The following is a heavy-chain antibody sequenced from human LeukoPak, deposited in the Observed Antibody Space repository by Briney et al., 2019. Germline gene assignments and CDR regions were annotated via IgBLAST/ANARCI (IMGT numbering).Heavy chain of an antibody. J-gene: IGHJ6*02. D-gene: IGHD6-19*01. Sequence: GASVKVSCKASGYTFTSYGISWVRQAPGQGLEWMGWISAYNGNTNYAQKLQGRVTMTTDTSTSTACMELRSLRSDDTAVYYCASQWLDPYYYYGMDVWGQGTTVTVSS. CDR2: ISAYNGNT. CDR3: ASQWLDPYYYYGMDV. CDR1: GYTFTSYG. V-gene: IGHV1-18*01.